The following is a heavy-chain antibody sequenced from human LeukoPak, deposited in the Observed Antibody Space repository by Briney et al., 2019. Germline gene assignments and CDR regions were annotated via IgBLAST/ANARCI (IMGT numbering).Heavy chain of an antibody. CDR3: AKDDSSGWYDY. CDR2: ISYDGSNK. Sequence: PGGSLRLSCAASGFTFSSYGMHWVRQAPGRGLEGVAVISYDGSNKYYADPVKGRFTISRDNSKNTLYLQMNSLRAEDTALYDCAKDDSSGWYDYWGQGTLVTVSS. CDR1: GFTFSSYG. V-gene: IGHV3-30*18. D-gene: IGHD6-19*01. J-gene: IGHJ4*02.